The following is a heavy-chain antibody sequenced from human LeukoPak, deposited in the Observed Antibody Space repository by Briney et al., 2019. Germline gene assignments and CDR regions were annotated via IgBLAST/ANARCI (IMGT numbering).Heavy chain of an antibody. CDR2: VSISSGTI. CDR1: GFTFSGHN. V-gene: IGHV3-48*04. D-gene: IGHD3-16*01. Sequence: GGSLRLSCAASGFTFSGHNMNWVRQAPGKGLEWISFVSISSGTIYCADSVKGRFRISRDNAKSSLDLEMNSLRAEDTAVYYCARAMSTFGGVRNYFDSWGQGTLVTVSS. CDR3: ARAMSTFGGVRNYFDS. J-gene: IGHJ4*02.